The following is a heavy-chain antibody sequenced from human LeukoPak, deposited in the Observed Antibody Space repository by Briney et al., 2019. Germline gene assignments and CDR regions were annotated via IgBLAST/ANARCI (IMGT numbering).Heavy chain of an antibody. D-gene: IGHD5-18*01. CDR2: ISGSCGST. CDR1: GLTFSIYA. J-gene: IGHJ4*02. Sequence: GGSLRLSCAASGLTFSIYAMSWVRQAPGKGLDGVSAISGSCGSTYYGDSVKGRFTISRDNSKDTLYLQMNSLRAEDTAVYYCAKADGVGPPGERDTAMAPFDYWGQGTLVTVSS. CDR3: AKADGVGPPGERDTAMAPFDY. V-gene: IGHV3-23*01.